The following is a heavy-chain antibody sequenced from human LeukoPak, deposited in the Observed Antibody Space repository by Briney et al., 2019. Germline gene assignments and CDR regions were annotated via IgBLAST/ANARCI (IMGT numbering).Heavy chain of an antibody. D-gene: IGHD1-1*01. CDR1: GHTFTSYD. CDR2: IIPIFGTA. V-gene: IGHV1-69*13. J-gene: IGHJ4*02. CDR3: ARDLEAVASWNYYYY. Sequence: ASVKVSCKASGHTFTSYDINWVRQAPGQGLEWMGGIIPIFGTANYAQKFQGRVTITADESTSTAYMELSSLRSEDTAVYYCARDLEAVASWNYYYYWGQGTLVTVSS.